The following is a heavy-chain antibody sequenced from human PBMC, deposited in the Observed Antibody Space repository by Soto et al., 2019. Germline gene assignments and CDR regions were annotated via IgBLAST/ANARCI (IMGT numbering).Heavy chain of an antibody. CDR3: ARGYSGSYFDF. Sequence: SETLSLTCAVSGYSVSGGYYWGWIRRPPGKGLEWIGSIYHSGSTYFNPSLKSRVTISVDSSKNHLSLKLTSVTAADTAVYFCARGYSGSYFDFWGQGTLVTVSS. CDR1: GYSVSGGYY. CDR2: IYHSGST. J-gene: IGHJ4*02. V-gene: IGHV4-38-2*01. D-gene: IGHD1-26*01.